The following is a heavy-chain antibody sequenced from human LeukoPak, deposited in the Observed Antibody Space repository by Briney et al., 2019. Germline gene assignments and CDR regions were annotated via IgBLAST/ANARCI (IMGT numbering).Heavy chain of an antibody. CDR1: GFTFSHYG. CDR2: IWSDGTNS. Sequence: GGSLRLSCATSGFTFSHYGMHWVRQAPGKGLEWVAVIWSDGTNSFYGDPVKGRFTISRDNFQRTVYLQMDSLRAEDTAVYYCAKDSGSYYFDYWGQGTLVTVSS. V-gene: IGHV3-33*06. J-gene: IGHJ4*02. CDR3: AKDSGSYYFDY. D-gene: IGHD1-26*01.